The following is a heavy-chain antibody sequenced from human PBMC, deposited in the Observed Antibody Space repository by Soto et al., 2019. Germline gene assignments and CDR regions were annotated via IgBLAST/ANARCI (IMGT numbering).Heavy chain of an antibody. Sequence: QVQLVQSGAEVKKPGSSVKVSCKASGGTFSSYAISWVRQAPGQGLEWMGGIIPIFGTANYAQKFQGRVTITGEESTRTAYMALSSLRSEDTAVYYCARVSSTSCYPSCSYGYCAYYYGMEVWGDGTTVTVSS. CDR3: ARVSSTSCYPSCSYGYCAYYYGMEV. V-gene: IGHV1-69*01. CDR2: IIPIFGTA. J-gene: IGHJ6*04. D-gene: IGHD2-2*01. CDR1: GGTFSSYA.